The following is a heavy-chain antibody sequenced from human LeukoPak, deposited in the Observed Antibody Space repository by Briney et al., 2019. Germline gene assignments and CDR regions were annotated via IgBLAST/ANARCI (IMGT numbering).Heavy chain of an antibody. V-gene: IGHV3-23*01. CDR2: NSGSGGST. CDR1: GLTFSSYA. Sequence: GGSLRLSCAASGLTFSSYAMSWVRQAPGKGLEWVSANSGSGGSTYYADSVKGRFTISRDNAKNTLYLQMNSLRGEDTAVYYCARAEWELPFDYWGQGTLVTVSS. J-gene: IGHJ4*02. CDR3: ARAEWELPFDY. D-gene: IGHD1-26*01.